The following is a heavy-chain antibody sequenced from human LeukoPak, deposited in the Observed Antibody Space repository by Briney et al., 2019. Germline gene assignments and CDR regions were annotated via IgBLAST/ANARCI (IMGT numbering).Heavy chain of an antibody. CDR3: VRGPHRLRSHLFGY. V-gene: IGHV1-8*01. CDR2: MNPNSGNT. J-gene: IGHJ4*02. D-gene: IGHD4-17*01. Sequence: ASVKVSLKASGYTFTSYDFNWVRQATGQGLEWMGWMNPNSGNTCYAQKFQGRVIMTRNTSISTDYMELSSLRSEDTAVYYCVRGPHRLRSHLFGYWGQRTLVPVSS. CDR1: GYTFTSYD.